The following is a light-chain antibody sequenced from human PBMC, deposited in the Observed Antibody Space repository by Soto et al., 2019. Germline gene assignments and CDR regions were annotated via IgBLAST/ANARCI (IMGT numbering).Light chain of an antibody. V-gene: IGKV1-27*01. CDR3: QKYNWPPFT. Sequence: DILMTQSPSSLAASVGDRVTISCRASQGISNYLAWYQQKPGKAPKLLIYATSTLQSGVSSRFTGSGSGTDFTLTISSLQPEDVATYYCQKYNWPPFTFGPGTKVDI. CDR2: ATS. CDR1: QGISNY. J-gene: IGKJ3*01.